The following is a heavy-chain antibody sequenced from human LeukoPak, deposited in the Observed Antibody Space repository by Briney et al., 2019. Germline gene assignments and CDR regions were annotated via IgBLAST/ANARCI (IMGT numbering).Heavy chain of an antibody. CDR3: ARNEGGNWNFRPYFAY. D-gene: IGHD1-7*01. J-gene: IGHJ4*02. CDR1: GFTFSSYA. Sequence: GGSLRLSCAASGFTFSSYAMHWVRQAPGKGLEWVSSISRTSTWIYYADSVKGRLTISRDNAKNSLYLQMNSLRAEDTAVYYCARNEGGNWNFRPYFAYWGQGTLVTVSS. V-gene: IGHV3-21*01. CDR2: ISRTSTWI.